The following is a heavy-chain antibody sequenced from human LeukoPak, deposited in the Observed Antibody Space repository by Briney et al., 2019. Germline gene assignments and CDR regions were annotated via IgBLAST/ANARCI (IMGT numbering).Heavy chain of an antibody. J-gene: IGHJ4*02. CDR1: GGSFSGYY. V-gene: IGHV4-34*01. D-gene: IGHD3-16*02. CDR3: ARDAAAYDYVWGSYRYLDY. Sequence: PSGTLSLTCAVYGGSFSGYYWSWIRQPPGKGLEWIGEINHSGSTNYNPSLKSRVTISVDTSKDQFSLKLSSVTAADTAVYYCARDAAAYDYVWGSYRYLDYWGQGTLVTVSS. CDR2: INHSGST.